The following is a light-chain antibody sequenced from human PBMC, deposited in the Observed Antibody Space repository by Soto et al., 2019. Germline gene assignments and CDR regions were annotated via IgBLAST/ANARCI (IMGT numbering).Light chain of an antibody. CDR2: GAS. V-gene: IGKV3-20*01. J-gene: IGKJ1*01. CDR3: QQCGRSPPT. CDR1: QSVSSSY. Sequence: EIVLTQSPGTLSLSPWEGATLSCRASQSVSSSYLVWYQQKPGQAPRLLMSGASSRAAGIPDRFSGRGSGTDFTLTISRLEPEDFAVYYCQQCGRSPPTFGQGTKVDIK.